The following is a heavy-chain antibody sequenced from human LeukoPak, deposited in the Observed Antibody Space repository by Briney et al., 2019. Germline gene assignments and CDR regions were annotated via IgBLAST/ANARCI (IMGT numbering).Heavy chain of an antibody. D-gene: IGHD5-12*01. CDR1: GGSISSYY. Sequence: SETLSLTCTVPGGSISSYYWSWIRQPPGKGLEWIGYIYYSGSTKYSPSLKSRVTISVDTSKNQLSLKLSSVTAADTAVYYCARDRSGVGYSFDYWGQGTLVTVSS. CDR2: IYYSGST. J-gene: IGHJ4*02. CDR3: ARDRSGVGYSFDY. V-gene: IGHV4-59*01.